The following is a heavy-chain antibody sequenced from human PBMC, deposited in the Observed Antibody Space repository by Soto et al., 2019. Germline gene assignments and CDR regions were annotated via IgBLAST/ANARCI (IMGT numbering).Heavy chain of an antibody. CDR1: GGSISGYY. CDR2: MYNTGST. V-gene: IGHV4-59*01. D-gene: IGHD2-21*02. J-gene: IGHJ6*02. Sequence: QVQLQESGPGLVKPSETLSLTCTVSGGSISGYYWSWIRQPPGKRLEWIGYMYNTGSTVYNPSFKSRGSKSVDTSKIQFSLKLNPVTAADTAVYYCARDLWGYCGTDCYPLDVWGQGTTVTVSS. CDR3: ARDLWGYCGTDCYPLDV.